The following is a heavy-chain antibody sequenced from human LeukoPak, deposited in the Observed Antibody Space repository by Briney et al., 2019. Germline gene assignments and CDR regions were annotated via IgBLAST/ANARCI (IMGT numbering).Heavy chain of an antibody. V-gene: IGHV1-46*01. D-gene: IGHD1-1*01. CDR3: ARESSWNDAFDI. Sequence: GASVKVSCKTSGYTFISYAMNWVRQAPGQGLEWMGIINPSGGSTSYAQKFQGRVTMTRDTSTSTVYMELSSLRSEDTAVYYCARESSWNDAFDIWGQGTMVTVSS. J-gene: IGHJ3*02. CDR2: INPSGGST. CDR1: GYTFISYA.